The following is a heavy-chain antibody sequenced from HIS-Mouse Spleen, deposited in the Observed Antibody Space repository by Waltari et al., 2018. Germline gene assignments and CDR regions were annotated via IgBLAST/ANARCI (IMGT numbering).Heavy chain of an antibody. CDR2: IKQDGSEK. D-gene: IGHD6-13*01. Sequence: EVQLVESGGGLVQPGGSLRLSCAASGFTLSSYWMSWVRQAPGKGLEWVANIKQDGSEKYYVDSVKGRFTISRDNAKNSLYLQMNSLRAEDTAVYYCARDAFIAAAAHFDYWGQGTLVTVSS. CDR3: ARDAFIAAAAHFDY. J-gene: IGHJ4*02. CDR1: GFTLSSYW. V-gene: IGHV3-7*01.